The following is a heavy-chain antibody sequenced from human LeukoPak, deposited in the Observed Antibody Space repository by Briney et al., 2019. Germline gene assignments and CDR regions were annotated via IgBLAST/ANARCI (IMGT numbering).Heavy chain of an antibody. CDR3: AKIPYGDYVLDYYYYMDV. CDR2: ISGSDGTT. D-gene: IGHD4-17*01. J-gene: IGHJ6*03. CDR1: GFTFSSYA. Sequence: PGGSLRLSCAASGFTFSSYAMSWVRQAPGKGLEWVSSISGSDGTTYYADSVKGRFTISRDNSKNTLYLQMYSLRAEDTAVYYCAKIPYGDYVLDYYYYMDVWGKGTTVTISS. V-gene: IGHV3-23*01.